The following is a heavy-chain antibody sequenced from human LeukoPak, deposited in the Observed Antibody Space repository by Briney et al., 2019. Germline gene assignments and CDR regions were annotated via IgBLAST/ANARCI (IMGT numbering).Heavy chain of an antibody. CDR1: GYTFTGYY. V-gene: IGHV1-2*02. CDR2: INPNSGGT. Sequence: VASVKVSCKASGYTFTGYYMHWVRQAPGQGLEWMGWINPNSGGTNYAQKFQGRVTMTRDTSISTAYMELSRLTSDDTAVYYCARVFDILTGYCAFDIWGQGTMVTVSS. D-gene: IGHD3-9*01. CDR3: ARVFDILTGYCAFDI. J-gene: IGHJ3*02.